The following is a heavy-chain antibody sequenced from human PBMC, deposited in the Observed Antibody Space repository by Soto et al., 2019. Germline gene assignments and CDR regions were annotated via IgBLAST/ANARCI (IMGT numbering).Heavy chain of an antibody. V-gene: IGHV1-18*01. J-gene: IGHJ4*02. CDR3: ERGRYGDY. D-gene: IGHD1-1*01. CDR2: ISVHNGNI. Sequence: QVHLVQSGAEVKKPGASVKVSCKCSCYGFTTYGITWVRQAPGQGLEWMAWISVHNGNINYAEKIQCRVTVTRDTSTSTAYMELRSLISDDTAVYYCERGRYGDYWGQGALVTVSS. CDR1: CYGFTTYG.